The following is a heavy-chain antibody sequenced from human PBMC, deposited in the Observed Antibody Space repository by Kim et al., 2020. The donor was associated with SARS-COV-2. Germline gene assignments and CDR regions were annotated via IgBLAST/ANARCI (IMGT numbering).Heavy chain of an antibody. J-gene: IGHJ3*02. V-gene: IGHV3-64*01. CDR3: AREPDYGDYSGAFDI. Sequence: NSVKGRFTISRDNSKNTLDLQMGSLRAEDMAVYYCAREPDYGDYSGAFDIWGQGTMVTVSS. D-gene: IGHD4-17*01.